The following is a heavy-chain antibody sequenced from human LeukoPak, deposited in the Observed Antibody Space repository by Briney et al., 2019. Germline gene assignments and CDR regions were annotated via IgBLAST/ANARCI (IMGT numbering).Heavy chain of an antibody. Sequence: SETLSLTCTVSGGSISSSSYYWDWIRQPPGKGLEWIGSIYYSGITYYNPSLKSRVTISVNTSKNQFSLKLSSVTAADTAVYYCARAKTSSNLLTIDYWGQGTLVTVSS. D-gene: IGHD2-2*01. J-gene: IGHJ4*02. CDR1: GGSISSSSYY. V-gene: IGHV4-39*07. CDR3: ARAKTSSNLLTIDY. CDR2: IYYSGIT.